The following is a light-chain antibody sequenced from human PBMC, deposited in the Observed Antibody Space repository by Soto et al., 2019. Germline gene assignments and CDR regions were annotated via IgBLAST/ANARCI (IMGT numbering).Light chain of an antibody. Sequence: QAVVTQPPSVSGAPGQRVTISCTGSSSNIGAAYDVNWYQQLPGTAPKLLIYGNNNRPSGVPDRFSGSKSGTSASLAITGLQAEDEADYYCQSYDSSLSYWVFGGGTKVTVL. V-gene: IGLV1-40*01. J-gene: IGLJ3*02. CDR3: QSYDSSLSYWV. CDR2: GNN. CDR1: SSNIGAAYD.